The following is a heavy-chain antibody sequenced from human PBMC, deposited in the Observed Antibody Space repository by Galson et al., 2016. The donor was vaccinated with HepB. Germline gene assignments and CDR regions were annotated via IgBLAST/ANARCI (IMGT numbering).Heavy chain of an antibody. J-gene: IGHJ4*02. CDR3: ARDLWSGGPEGY. D-gene: IGHD3-3*01. Sequence: SETLSLTCTVHGGSLGGYYWSWIRQPSGKGLEWIGAINHSGGTSYNPSLKGRVTISIDTSNNQFSLKVSSVTAADTAVYFCARDLWSGGPEGYWGQGTLVSVSS. CDR2: INHSGGT. V-gene: IGHV4-34*01. CDR1: GGSLGGYY.